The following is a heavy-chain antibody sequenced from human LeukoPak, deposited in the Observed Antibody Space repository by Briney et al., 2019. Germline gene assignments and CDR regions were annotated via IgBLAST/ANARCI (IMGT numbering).Heavy chain of an antibody. D-gene: IGHD2-2*01. CDR1: GFTFSSYA. V-gene: IGHV3-23*01. Sequence: PGGSLRLSCAASGFTFSSYAMNWVRQAPGKGLEWVSGISNSGGSTYYADSVKGRFTISRDNSKNTLYLQMNSLRAEDTAVYYCAKETSCSFDYWGQGTLVTVSS. CDR3: AKETSCSFDY. CDR2: ISNSGGST. J-gene: IGHJ4*02.